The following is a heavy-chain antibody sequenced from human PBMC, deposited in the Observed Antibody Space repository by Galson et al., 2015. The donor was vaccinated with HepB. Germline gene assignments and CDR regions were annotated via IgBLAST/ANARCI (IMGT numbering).Heavy chain of an antibody. CDR2: ISSDGSYK. D-gene: IGHD6-13*01. CDR3: ARDVITAPGQYYFDS. V-gene: IGHV3-30-3*01. J-gene: IGHJ4*02. Sequence: SLRLSCAASGFTFSSYSMHWVRQAPGKGLEWVAVISSDGSYKNYADSVKGRFTISRDHSKNTLYLQMNSLRAEDTAICYCARDVITAPGQYYFDSWGQGTLVTVSS. CDR1: GFTFSSYS.